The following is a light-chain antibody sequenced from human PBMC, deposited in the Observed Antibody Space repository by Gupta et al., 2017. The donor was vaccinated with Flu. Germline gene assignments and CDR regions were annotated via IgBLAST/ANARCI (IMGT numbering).Light chain of an antibody. J-gene: IGKJ4*01. Sequence: DIVLTQSPPSLPVTLGQPASISCRSSQSLVYSDGNNYLNWFQQRPGQSPRRLIYKGSNRVCGGPATLSGSGSFTDFTRKSSIVEDEDVGLYYHRQNTTWITFGGGTKVEIK. CDR1: QSLVYSDGNNY. CDR3: RQNTTWIT. V-gene: IGKV2-30*01. CDR2: KGS.